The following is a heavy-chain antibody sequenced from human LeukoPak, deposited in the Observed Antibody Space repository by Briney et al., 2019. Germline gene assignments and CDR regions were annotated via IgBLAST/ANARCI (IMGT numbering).Heavy chain of an antibody. Sequence: SETLSLTCTVSGGSISSGGDYWSWIRQPAGKGLEWIGHIYPSRSTDYNPSLKSRVTISVDTSKNQFSLKLSSVTAADTAVYYCARGHYDILTGHWFDPWGQGTLVTVSS. D-gene: IGHD3-9*01. CDR1: GGSISSGGDY. CDR2: IYPSRST. CDR3: ARGHYDILTGHWFDP. J-gene: IGHJ5*02. V-gene: IGHV4-61*09.